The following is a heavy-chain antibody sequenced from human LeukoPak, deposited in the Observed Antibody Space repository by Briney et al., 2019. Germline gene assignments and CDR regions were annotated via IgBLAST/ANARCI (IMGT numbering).Heavy chain of an antibody. CDR3: AKDEGSGWALKYYFDY. CDR2: ISASGGST. D-gene: IGHD6-19*01. J-gene: IGHJ4*02. CDR1: GFTFSRCA. Sequence: AGGSLRLPCAASGFTFSRCAMTWVRQAPGKGLEWVSGISASGGSTYYADSVKGRFTISRDHSKNTLYLQMSSLRAEDTAVYYCAKDEGSGWALKYYFDYWGQGTLVTVSS. V-gene: IGHV3-23*01.